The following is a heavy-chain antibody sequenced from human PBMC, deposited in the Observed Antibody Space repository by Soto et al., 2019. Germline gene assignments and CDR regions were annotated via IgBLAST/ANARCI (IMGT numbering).Heavy chain of an antibody. D-gene: IGHD3-10*01. V-gene: IGHV3-7*04. Sequence: EVQLVESGGTLVQPGGSLRLSCAASGFTFSNYWMSWVRQAPGKGLEWVATVNQDENEKYYVGTVTGRFTISRDNAKNSLYLQMNSLRAEDTAVYYCARGNSESRCYYTDVWGKGSTVTVSS. J-gene: IGHJ6*03. CDR3: ARGNSESRCYYTDV. CDR2: VNQDENEK. CDR1: GFTFSNYW.